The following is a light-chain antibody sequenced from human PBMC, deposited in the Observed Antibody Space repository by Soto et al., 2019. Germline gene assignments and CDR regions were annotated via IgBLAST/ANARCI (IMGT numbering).Light chain of an antibody. V-gene: IGKV3-11*01. CDR1: QSVGTY. J-gene: IGKJ4*01. Sequence: EIVLTQSPAILSLSPGERAILSCRASQSVGTYLDWYQQKLGQAPRLLIYDASNRATGIPARFSGSGSGTDFTLTISSLEPEDFAVYYCQQRVNWLTFGGGTKVDI. CDR2: DAS. CDR3: QQRVNWLT.